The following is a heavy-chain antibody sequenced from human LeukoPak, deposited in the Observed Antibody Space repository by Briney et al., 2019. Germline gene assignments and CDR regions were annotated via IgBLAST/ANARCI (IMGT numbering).Heavy chain of an antibody. CDR1: AFTFSSYG. CDR3: SASRPHYGDYYGLDV. V-gene: IGHV3-30*03. D-gene: IGHD4/OR15-4a*01. J-gene: IGHJ6*02. Sequence: GGSLRLSCAASAFTFSSYGMNWVRQPPGKGLEWVAVISYDGSHKYSADSVKGRFTISRDNSKNTLYLQMNSLRTEDTAVYFCSASRPHYGDYYGLDVWGHGTTVTVSS. CDR2: ISYDGSHK.